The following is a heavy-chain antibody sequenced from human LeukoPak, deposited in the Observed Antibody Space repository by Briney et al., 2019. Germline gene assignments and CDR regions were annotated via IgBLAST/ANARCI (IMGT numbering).Heavy chain of an antibody. CDR1: GFTFSSYA. Sequence: GGSLRLSCAASGFTFSSYAMHWVRQAPGKGLEYVSAISSNGGSTYYANSVKGRFTISRDNSKNTLYLQMGSLRAEDTAVYYCARGSPMVRGAILDYWGQGTLVTVSS. J-gene: IGHJ4*02. V-gene: IGHV3-64*01. CDR2: ISSNGGST. D-gene: IGHD3-10*01. CDR3: ARGSPMVRGAILDY.